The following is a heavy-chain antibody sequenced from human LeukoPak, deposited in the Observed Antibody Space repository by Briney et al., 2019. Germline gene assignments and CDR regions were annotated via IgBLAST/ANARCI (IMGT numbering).Heavy chain of an antibody. V-gene: IGHV3-30*02. CDR1: GFTFSSYG. J-gene: IGHJ3*02. CDR3: ATPFGEVVPAAIPNAFDI. Sequence: GGSLRLSCAASGFTFSSYGMHWVRQAPGKGLEWVAFIRYDGSNKYYADSVKGRFTISRDNSKNTLYLQMNSLRAEDTAVYYCATPFGEVVPAAIPNAFDIWGQGTMVTVSS. CDR2: IRYDGSNK. D-gene: IGHD2-2*02.